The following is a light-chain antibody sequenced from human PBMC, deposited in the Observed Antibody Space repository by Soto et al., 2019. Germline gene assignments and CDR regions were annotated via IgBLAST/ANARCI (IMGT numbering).Light chain of an antibody. CDR3: QQYFNWPPLT. V-gene: IGKV3-15*01. Sequence: EIVLTQSPATLSVSPWERATLSCRASQSVSSNLAWYQQKPGQAPRLLMFGASTRATNIPARFSGSGSGTEFTLTISSLQSEDFAVYYCQQYFNWPPLTFGGGTKVDIK. J-gene: IGKJ4*01. CDR1: QSVSSN. CDR2: GAS.